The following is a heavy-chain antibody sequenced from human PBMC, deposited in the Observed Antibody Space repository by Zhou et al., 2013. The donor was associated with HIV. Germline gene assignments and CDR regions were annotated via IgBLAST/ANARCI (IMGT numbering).Heavy chain of an antibody. CDR3: ARDFYDFDGPFDY. J-gene: IGHJ4*02. CDR1: GGTFSRYS. CDR2: IIPVLGPT. Sequence: QVQLVQSGAEVKKPGSSVKVSCKASGGTFSRYSISWVRQAPGQGLEWMGGIIPVLGPTKYAQKFQGRVTLTTDESTSTAYMEISNLTSEDTAVYYCARDFYDFDGPFDYWGQGTLLTVSS. D-gene: IGHD3-3*01. V-gene: IGHV1-69*05.